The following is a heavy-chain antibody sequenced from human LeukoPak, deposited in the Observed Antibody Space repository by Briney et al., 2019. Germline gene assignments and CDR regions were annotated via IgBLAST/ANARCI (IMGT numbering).Heavy chain of an antibody. CDR3: AKYCISAYCYANWFGP. D-gene: IGHD2-2*01. J-gene: IGHJ5*02. V-gene: IGHV3-15*01. Sequence: KSGGSLRLSCAGSGFTLSSAWMNWVRQAPGKGLEWVGLSKSKTDGGTADYAAPVKGRFTISRDDSKNTLYLQMNSLKTDDTAVYYCAKYCISAYCYANWFGPWGQGTLVTVSS. CDR2: SKSKTDGGTA. CDR1: GFTLSSAW.